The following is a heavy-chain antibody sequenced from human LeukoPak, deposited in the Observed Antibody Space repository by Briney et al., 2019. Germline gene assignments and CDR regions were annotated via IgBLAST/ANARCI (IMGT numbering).Heavy chain of an antibody. CDR2: IYYSGST. Sequence: SETLSLTCSVSGGSISSNYWSWIRQPPGKGLEWIGHIYYSGSTNYNPSLKSRVTISVDTSKNQFSLKLSSVTAADTAVYYCAGYQLLSSYYYMDVWGKGTTVTVSS. V-gene: IGHV4-59*01. J-gene: IGHJ6*03. D-gene: IGHD2-2*01. CDR3: AGYQLLSSYYYMDV. CDR1: GGSISSNY.